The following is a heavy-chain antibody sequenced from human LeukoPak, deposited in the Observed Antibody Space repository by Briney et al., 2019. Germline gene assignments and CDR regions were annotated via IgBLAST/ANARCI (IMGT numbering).Heavy chain of an antibody. V-gene: IGHV4-34*01. CDR1: GGSFSGYY. J-gene: IGHJ2*01. Sequence: SETLSLTCAVYGGSFSGYYWSWIRQPPGKGLEWIGEINHSGSTNYNPSLKSRVTISVDTSKNQFSLKLSSVTAADTAVHYCAGLRVDIVATAQRRIWYFDLWGRGTLVTVSS. CDR2: INHSGST. CDR3: AGLRVDIVATAQRRIWYFDL. D-gene: IGHD5-12*01.